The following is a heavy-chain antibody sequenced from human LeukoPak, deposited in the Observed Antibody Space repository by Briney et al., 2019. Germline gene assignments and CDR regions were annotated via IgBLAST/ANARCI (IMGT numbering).Heavy chain of an antibody. CDR2: INHSGST. CDR3: ASRYYYDSSGYYSFFY. J-gene: IGHJ4*02. D-gene: IGHD3-22*01. Sequence: SETLSLTCAVYGGSFSGYYWSWIRQPPGKGLEWIGEINHSGSTYYNPSLKSRVTISVDTSKNQFSLKLSSVTAADTAVYYCASRYYYDSSGYYSFFYWGQGTLVTVSS. CDR1: GGSFSGYY. V-gene: IGHV4-34*01.